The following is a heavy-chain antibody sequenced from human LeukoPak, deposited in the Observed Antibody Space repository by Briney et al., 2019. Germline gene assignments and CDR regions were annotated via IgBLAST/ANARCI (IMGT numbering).Heavy chain of an antibody. CDR3: AKIAVAGDFDY. D-gene: IGHD6-19*01. V-gene: IGHV3-23*01. Sequence: TYYADSVKGRFTISRDNSKNTLYLQMNSLRAEDTAVYYCAKIAVAGDFDYWGQGTLVTVSS. J-gene: IGHJ4*02. CDR2: T.